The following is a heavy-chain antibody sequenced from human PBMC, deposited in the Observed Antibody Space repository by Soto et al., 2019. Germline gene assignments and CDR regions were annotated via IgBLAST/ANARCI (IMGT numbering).Heavy chain of an antibody. D-gene: IGHD2-15*01. CDR1: GGSFSGYY. V-gene: IGHV4-34*01. CDR3: ARRVVAALYYYYYGMDV. Sequence: SETLSLTCAVYGGSFSGYYWSWIRQPPGKGLEWIGEINHSGSTNYNPSLKSRVTISVDTSKNQFSLKLNSVTAADTAVYYCARRVVAALYYYYYGMDVWGQGTTVTVSS. CDR2: INHSGST. J-gene: IGHJ6*02.